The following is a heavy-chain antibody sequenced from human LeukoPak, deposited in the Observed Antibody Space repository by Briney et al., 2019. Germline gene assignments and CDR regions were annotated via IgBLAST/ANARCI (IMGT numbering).Heavy chain of an antibody. D-gene: IGHD1-26*01. CDR2: INHSGST. CDR1: GGSFSGYY. V-gene: IGHV4-34*01. Sequence: SETLSLTCAVYGGSFSGYYWSWIRQPPGKGPEWIGEINHSGSTNYNPSLKSRVTISVDTSKNQFSLKLSSVTAADTAVYYCARAESGGATWYGDDAFDIWGQGTMVTVSS. CDR3: ARAESGGATWYGDDAFDI. J-gene: IGHJ3*02.